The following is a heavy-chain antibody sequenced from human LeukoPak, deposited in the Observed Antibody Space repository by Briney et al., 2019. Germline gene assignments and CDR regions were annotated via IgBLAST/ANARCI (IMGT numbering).Heavy chain of an antibody. Sequence: GGSLRLSCAASGFTFGSYSMNWVRQAPGKGLEWVSSISSSSSYIYYADSVKGRFTISRDNAKNSLYLQMNSLRAEDTAVYYCARGGYNSPFDYWGQGTLVTVSS. V-gene: IGHV3-21*01. D-gene: IGHD5-24*01. CDR3: ARGGYNSPFDY. CDR2: ISSSSSYI. CDR1: GFTFGSYS. J-gene: IGHJ4*02.